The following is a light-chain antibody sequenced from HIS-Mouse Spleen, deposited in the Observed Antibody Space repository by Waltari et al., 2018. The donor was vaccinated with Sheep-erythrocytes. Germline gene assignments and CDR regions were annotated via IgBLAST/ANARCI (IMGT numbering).Light chain of an antibody. CDR3: SSYTSSSTLV. V-gene: IGLV2-14*03. J-gene: IGLJ1*01. Sequence: QSALTQPASVSGSPGQSITISCTGTSSYVGGYNYVSWYQQHPGKAPKLMIYDVSNRPSGVSNRFSGSKSGKTASLTISGLQAEDEADYYCSSYTSSSTLVFGTGTKVTVL. CDR2: DVS. CDR1: SSYVGGYNY.